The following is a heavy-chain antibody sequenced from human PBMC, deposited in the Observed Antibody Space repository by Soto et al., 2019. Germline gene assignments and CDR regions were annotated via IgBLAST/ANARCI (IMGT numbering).Heavy chain of an antibody. CDR1: GGSISSGGYS. J-gene: IGHJ4*02. CDR3: VGGIAARPLGY. Sequence: QLQLQESGSGLVKPSQTLSLTCAVSGGSISSGGYSWSWIRQPPGKGLEWIGYIYHSGSTSYNPSLKRRVTISVDRSKNQFSLKLSSVTAADTAVYYCVGGIAARPLGYWGQGTLVTVSS. D-gene: IGHD6-6*01. CDR2: IYHSGST. V-gene: IGHV4-30-2*01.